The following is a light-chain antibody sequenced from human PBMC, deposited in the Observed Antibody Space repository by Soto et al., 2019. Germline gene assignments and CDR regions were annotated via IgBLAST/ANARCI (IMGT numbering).Light chain of an antibody. J-gene: IGKJ2*01. CDR2: PAS. V-gene: IGKV1-9*01. CDR1: QDISTY. CDR3: QQLRTYPYT. Sequence: DIHLTQSPSFLSASVGDRVTVTCRASQDISTYLAWFQHKPGKAPQLLVYPASTLQGGVPSRFSGRGSGTEFSLTISSLQPQDFATYYCQQLRTYPYTFGQGTKLGIK.